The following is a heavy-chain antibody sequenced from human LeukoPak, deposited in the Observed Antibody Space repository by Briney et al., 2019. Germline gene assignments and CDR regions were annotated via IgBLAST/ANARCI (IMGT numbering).Heavy chain of an antibody. D-gene: IGHD3-22*01. CDR1: GYTFTSYY. V-gene: IGHV1-46*01. CDR3: ARDSSGYYFDY. J-gene: IGHJ4*02. Sequence: ASVKVSCKASGYTFTSYYMHWVRRAPGQGLEWMGIINPSGGSTSYAQKFQGRVTMTRDTSTSTVYMELSSLRPEDTAVCYCARDSSGYYFDYWGQGTLVTVSS. CDR2: INPSGGST.